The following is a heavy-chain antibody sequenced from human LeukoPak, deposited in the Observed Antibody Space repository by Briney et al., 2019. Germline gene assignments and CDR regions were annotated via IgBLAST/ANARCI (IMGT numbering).Heavy chain of an antibody. CDR1: GGTFSSYA. CDR3: ARAEIVGRAFDI. CDR2: IIPILGIA. V-gene: IGHV1-69*04. J-gene: IGHJ3*02. Sequence: GASVKVSCKASGGTFSSYAISWVRQAPGQGLEWMGRIIPILGIANYAQKFQGRVTITADKSTSTAYMELSSLRSEDTAVYYCARAEIVGRAFDIWGQGTMVTVSS. D-gene: IGHD3-22*01.